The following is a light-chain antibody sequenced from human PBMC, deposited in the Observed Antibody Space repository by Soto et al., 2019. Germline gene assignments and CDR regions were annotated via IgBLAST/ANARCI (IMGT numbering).Light chain of an antibody. CDR2: GAS. J-gene: IGKJ1*01. V-gene: IGKV3-15*01. CDR3: QQYGSSPKT. CDR1: QSVGSN. Sequence: EIVMTQPPATLSVSPGERVTLPCRARQSVGSNLAWYQQKPGQAPRLLIYGASTRATGIPARFSGSGSETEFTLTISSLQAEDSAVYYCQQYGSSPKTFGQGTKVDIK.